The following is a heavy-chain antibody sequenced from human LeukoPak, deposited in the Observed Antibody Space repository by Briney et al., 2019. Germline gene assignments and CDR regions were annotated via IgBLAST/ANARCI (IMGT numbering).Heavy chain of an antibody. D-gene: IGHD3-22*01. CDR2: IYTSGST. Sequence: SQTLSLTCTVSGGSISSGSYYWSWIQQPAGKGLEWIGRIYTSGSTNYNPSLKSRVTISVDTSKNQFSLKLSSVTAADTAVYYCARFNGDSSGYYFGTIDYWGQGTLVTVSS. V-gene: IGHV4-61*02. CDR1: GGSISSGSYY. J-gene: IGHJ4*02. CDR3: ARFNGDSSGYYFGTIDY.